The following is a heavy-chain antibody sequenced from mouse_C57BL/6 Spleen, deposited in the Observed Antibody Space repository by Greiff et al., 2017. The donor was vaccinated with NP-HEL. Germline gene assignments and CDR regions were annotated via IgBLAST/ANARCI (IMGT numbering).Heavy chain of an antibody. V-gene: IGHV1-82*01. CDR1: GYAFSSSW. Sequence: VKLQESGPELVKPGASVKISCKASGYAFSSSWMNWVKQRPGKGLEWIGRIYPGDGDTNYNGKFKGKATLTADKSSSTAYMQLSSLTSEDSAVYFCARSGDYDDYAMDYWGQGTSVTVSS. D-gene: IGHD2-4*01. CDR2: IYPGDGDT. J-gene: IGHJ4*01. CDR3: ARSGDYDDYAMDY.